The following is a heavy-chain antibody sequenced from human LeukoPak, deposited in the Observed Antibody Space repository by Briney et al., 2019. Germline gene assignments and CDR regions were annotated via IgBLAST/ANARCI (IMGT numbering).Heavy chain of an antibody. CDR2: MSGSGSIT. CDR3: ARGAGYSYGTIDY. J-gene: IGHJ4*02. CDR1: GFTFSSYA. D-gene: IGHD5-18*01. Sequence: GGSLRLSCAASGFTFSSYAMSWVRQAPGKGLEWVSGMSGSGSITYYADSVKGRFTISRDNAKNSLYLQMNSLRAEDTAVYYCARGAGYSYGTIDYWGQGTLVTVSS. V-gene: IGHV3-23*01.